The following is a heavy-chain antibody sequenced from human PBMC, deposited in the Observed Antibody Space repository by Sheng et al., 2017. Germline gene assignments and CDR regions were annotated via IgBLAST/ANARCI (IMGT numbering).Heavy chain of an antibody. CDR1: GGSISSGGYS. J-gene: IGHJ3*02. V-gene: IGHV4-30-4*07. D-gene: IGHD3-10*01. CDR2: IYYSGST. Sequence: QVQLQESGPGLVKPSQTLSLTCAVSGGSISSGGYSWSWIRQPPGKGLEWIGYIYYSGSTYYNPSLKSRVTISVDTSKNQFSLKLSSVTAADTAVYYCARASYGSESEAFDIWGQGTMVTVSS. CDR3: ARASYGSESEAFDI.